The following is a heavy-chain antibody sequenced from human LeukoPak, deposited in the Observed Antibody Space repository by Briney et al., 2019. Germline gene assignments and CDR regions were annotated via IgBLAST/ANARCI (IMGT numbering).Heavy chain of an antibody. CDR1: GYTFTGYY. CDR2: INPHSGGT. D-gene: IGHD6-13*01. CDR3: ARDTPIAAAGTFTDY. J-gene: IGHJ4*02. Sequence: ASVKVSCKASGYTFTGYYMHWVRQAPGQGLEWMGWINPHSGGTNYAQKFQGRVTMTRDTSISTAYMELSRLRSDDTAVYYCARDTPIAAAGTFTDYWGQGTLVTVSS. V-gene: IGHV1-2*02.